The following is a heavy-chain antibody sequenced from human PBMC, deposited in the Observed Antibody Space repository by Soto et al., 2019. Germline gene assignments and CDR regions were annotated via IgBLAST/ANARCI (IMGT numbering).Heavy chain of an antibody. V-gene: IGHV1-18*04. J-gene: IGHJ4*02. Sequence: QVQLVQSGPEVKKPGASVRVSCKTSDYTFSDYGITWVRQDPGEWLEWMAWISGYNGNTNYAQKLQGRVTMTTDIPTRTAFMELRGLRCDDTAVYYCARARGIEVADDYWGQVTLVTVSS. CDR2: ISGYNGNT. CDR3: ARARGIEVADDY. CDR1: DYTFSDYG. D-gene: IGHD6-19*01.